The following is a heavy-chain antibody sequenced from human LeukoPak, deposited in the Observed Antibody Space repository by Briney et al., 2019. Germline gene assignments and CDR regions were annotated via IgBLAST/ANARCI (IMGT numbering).Heavy chain of an antibody. Sequence: GGSLRLSCAASGFTFSSYWMSWVRQAPGKGLEWVANIKQDGSEKYYVDSVKGRFTISRDNAKNSLYLQMSSLRAEDTAVYYCARSPTLGYEDYWGQGTLVTVSS. CDR1: GFTFSSYW. CDR3: ARSPTLGYEDY. D-gene: IGHD2-15*01. V-gene: IGHV3-7*01. J-gene: IGHJ4*02. CDR2: IKQDGSEK.